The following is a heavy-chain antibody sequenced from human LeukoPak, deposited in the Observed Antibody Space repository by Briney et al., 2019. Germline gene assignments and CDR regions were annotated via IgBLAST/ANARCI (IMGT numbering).Heavy chain of an antibody. CDR2: IIPIFGTA. CDR3: ARGSYQLPLEVYYYGMDV. Sequence: ASVQVSCKASGGTFSSYAISWVRQAPGQGLEWMGGIIPIFGTANYAQKFQGRVTITADESTGTAYMELSSLRSEDTAVYYCARGSYQLPLEVYYYGMDVWGQGTTVTVSS. V-gene: IGHV1-69*01. J-gene: IGHJ6*02. CDR1: GGTFSSYA. D-gene: IGHD2-2*01.